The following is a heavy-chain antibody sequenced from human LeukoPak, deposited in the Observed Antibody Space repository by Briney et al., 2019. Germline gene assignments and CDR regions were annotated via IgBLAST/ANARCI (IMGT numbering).Heavy chain of an antibody. Sequence: SETLSLTYTVSGGSISTYYWSWMRQPPGKGLEWIGYIYTSGNTNYNPSLKSRVTISVDTSKNQFSLKLSSVTAADTAVYYCARVLRGYSYGYYFDYWVQGTLVTVSS. J-gene: IGHJ4*02. CDR2: IYTSGNT. V-gene: IGHV4-59*01. CDR3: ARVLRGYSYGYYFDY. D-gene: IGHD5-18*01. CDR1: GGSISTYY.